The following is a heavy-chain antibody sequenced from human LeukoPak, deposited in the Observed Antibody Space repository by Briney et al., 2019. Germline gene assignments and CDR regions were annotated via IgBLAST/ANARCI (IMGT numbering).Heavy chain of an antibody. D-gene: IGHD3-22*01. J-gene: IGHJ3*02. CDR3: ARDLTSYNYYDSSGYAFDI. CDR1: GGTFSSYA. Sequence: SVKVSCKASGGTFSSYAISWVRQAPGQGLEWMGRIIPILGIANYAQKFQGRVTITADKSTSTAYMELSSLRSEDTAVYYCARDLTSYNYYDSSGYAFDIWGQGTMVTVSS. V-gene: IGHV1-69*04. CDR2: IIPILGIA.